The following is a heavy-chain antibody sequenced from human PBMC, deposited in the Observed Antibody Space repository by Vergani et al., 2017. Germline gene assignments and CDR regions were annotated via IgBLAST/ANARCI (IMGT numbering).Heavy chain of an antibody. Sequence: QVQLQESGPGLVKPSETLSLIRTVSWVPITNNFWSWIRPPPGKGQEWIGYMHHSGATNSKSSLRSRVSISRDTSKRSFSLRLSSVTTADTAMYYCARDTFHFDSENYDDVFDSWGQGTMVIVSS. CDR1: WVPITNNF. CDR2: MHHSGAT. V-gene: IGHV4-59*01. D-gene: IGHD3-16*01. CDR3: ARDTFHFDSENYDDVFDS. J-gene: IGHJ3*02.